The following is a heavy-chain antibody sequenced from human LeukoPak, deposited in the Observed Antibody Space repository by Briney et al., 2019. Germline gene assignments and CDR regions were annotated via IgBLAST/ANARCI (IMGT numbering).Heavy chain of an antibody. Sequence: PGASLKISCKGSGYSFASHWIGWVRQLPGKGLEWMGIIYPADSDTRYSPSFEGQVTISADKSISTAYVQWNSLKASDTATYYCARRDYGGNSHFDYWGQGTLVTVSS. J-gene: IGHJ4*02. V-gene: IGHV5-51*01. D-gene: IGHD4-23*01. CDR3: ARRDYGGNSHFDY. CDR2: IYPADSDT. CDR1: GYSFASHW.